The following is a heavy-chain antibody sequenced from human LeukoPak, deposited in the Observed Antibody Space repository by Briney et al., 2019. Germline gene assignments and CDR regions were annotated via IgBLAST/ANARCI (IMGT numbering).Heavy chain of an antibody. CDR2: IYYSGST. V-gene: IGHV4-59*01. Sequence: PLETLSLTCTVSGGSISSYYWSWIRQPPGKGLEWIGDIYYSGSTNYNPSLKSRVTISVDTSKNQFSLKLSSVTAADTAVYYCARETGGSPPHYYYYGMDVWGQGTTVTVSS. CDR1: GGSISSYY. J-gene: IGHJ6*02. D-gene: IGHD2-15*01. CDR3: ARETGGSPPHYYYYGMDV.